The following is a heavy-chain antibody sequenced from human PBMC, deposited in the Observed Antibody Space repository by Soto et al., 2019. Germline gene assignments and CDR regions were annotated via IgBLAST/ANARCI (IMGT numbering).Heavy chain of an antibody. D-gene: IGHD6-13*01. J-gene: IGHJ6*02. Sequence: QLQLQESGPGLVKPSETLSLSCTVSGGSITSSFYWGWIRQPPGKGLEWIGSIYGTGNTYYNPSLXXRVTTSADTSKNQFSLTLISVTAADTAVYYCRSSSRYSTDVWGQGATVTVSS. V-gene: IGHV4-39*01. CDR1: GGSITSSFY. CDR2: IYGTGNT. CDR3: RSSSRYSTDV.